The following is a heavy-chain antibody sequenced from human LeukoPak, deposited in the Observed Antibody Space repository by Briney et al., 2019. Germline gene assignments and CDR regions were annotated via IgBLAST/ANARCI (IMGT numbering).Heavy chain of an antibody. J-gene: IGHJ5*02. CDR3: ARAAGGGDS. V-gene: IGHV4-59*01. D-gene: IGHD2-21*01. CDR1: GGSITSYY. CDR2: VFYGGTT. Sequence: SETLSLTCNVSGGSITSYYWSWIRQPPGKGLEWMGYVFYGGTTNYNPSLKNRVTISVDTSNNQFSLTLSSVTAADTAVYDCARAAGGGDSWGQGTLVTVSS.